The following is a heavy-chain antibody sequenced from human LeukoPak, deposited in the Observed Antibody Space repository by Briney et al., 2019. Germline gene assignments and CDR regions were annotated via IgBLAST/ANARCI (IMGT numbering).Heavy chain of an antibody. CDR3: ARVGPLYYYDSTPDY. D-gene: IGHD3-22*01. V-gene: IGHV3-21*01. J-gene: IGHJ4*02. Sequence: GGSLRLSCEVSGFTFSSYHMNWVRQAPGKGLEWVSSIGSSGSYIYYADSLTGRFTISRDNAKNSLYLQMNSLRAEDTAVYYCARVGPLYYYDSTPDYWGQGTLVTVSS. CDR2: IGSSGSYI. CDR1: GFTFSSYH.